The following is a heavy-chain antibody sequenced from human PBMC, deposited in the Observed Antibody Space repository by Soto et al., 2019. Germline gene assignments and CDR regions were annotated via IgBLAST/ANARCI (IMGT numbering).Heavy chain of an antibody. V-gene: IGHV4-30-2*01. CDR2: IYHSGST. CDR1: GGSISSGGYS. J-gene: IGHJ4*02. Sequence: QLQLQESGSGLVKPSQTLSLTCAVSGGSISSGGYSWSWIRQPPGKGLEWIGYIYHSGSTYYNPSLKGRVTISVDRSKNQFSLKLSSVTAADTAVYYCARDGSGSYYYYVDYWGQGTLVTVSS. D-gene: IGHD3-10*01. CDR3: ARDGSGSYYYYVDY.